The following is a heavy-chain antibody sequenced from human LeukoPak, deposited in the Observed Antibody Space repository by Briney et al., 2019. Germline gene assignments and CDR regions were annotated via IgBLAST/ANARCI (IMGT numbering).Heavy chain of an antibody. CDR2: IYSGGST. J-gene: IGHJ6*02. V-gene: IGHV3-66*01. D-gene: IGHD6-13*01. CDR3: ARDFPAAGPYYYYGMDV. CDR1: GFTFEYYA. Sequence: GGSLRLSCAASGFTFEYYAMHWVRHAPGKGLEWVSVIYSGGSTYYADSVKGRFTISRDNSKNTLYLQMNSLRAEDTAVYYCARDFPAAGPYYYYGMDVWGQGTTVTVSS.